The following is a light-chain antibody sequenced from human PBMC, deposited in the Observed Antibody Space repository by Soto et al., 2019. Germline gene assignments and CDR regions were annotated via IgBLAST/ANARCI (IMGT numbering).Light chain of an antibody. CDR2: DAS. Sequence: EIVLTQSPATLSLSPGERATLSCRASQSVSSYLAWYQQKPGQAPRLLIYDASNRATGIPARFSGSGSGTDFTLTISSLEPEDFAVYYCQQRSHWPLTFGQGTKVEIK. CDR1: QSVSSY. CDR3: QQRSHWPLT. V-gene: IGKV3-11*01. J-gene: IGKJ1*01.